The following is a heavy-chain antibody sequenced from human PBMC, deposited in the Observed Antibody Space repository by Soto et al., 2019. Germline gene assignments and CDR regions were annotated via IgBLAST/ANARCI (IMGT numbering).Heavy chain of an antibody. D-gene: IGHD6-19*01. CDR3: AKWIESSGWSRDYFEY. CDR1: GFTFSSYA. CDR2: ISGSGGST. J-gene: IGHJ4*02. Sequence: EVQLLESGGGLVQPGGSLRLSCAASGFTFSSYAMSWVRQAPGKGLEWVSAISGSGGSTYYADYVKGRFTISRDNSQNALYLQMNSLRAEDTAVYYCAKWIESSGWSRDYFEYWGQGTLVTVSS. V-gene: IGHV3-23*01.